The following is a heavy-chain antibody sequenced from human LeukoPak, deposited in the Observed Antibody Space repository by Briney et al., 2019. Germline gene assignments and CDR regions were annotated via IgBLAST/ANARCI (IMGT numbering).Heavy chain of an antibody. D-gene: IGHD6-19*01. V-gene: IGHV4-59*12. CDR3: ARVGSSGWSPSPFDY. CDR1: GGSTSSYY. CDR2: IYYSGST. Sequence: SETLSLTCTVSGGSTSSYYWSWIRQPPGKGLEWIGYIYYSGSTNYNPSLKSRVTISVDTSKNQFSLNLNSVTAADTAVYYCARVGSSGWSPSPFDYWGQGTLVTVSS. J-gene: IGHJ4*02.